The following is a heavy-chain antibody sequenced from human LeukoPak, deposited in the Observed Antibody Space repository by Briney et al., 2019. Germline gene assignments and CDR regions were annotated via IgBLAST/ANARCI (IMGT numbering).Heavy chain of an antibody. CDR3: VKDTSSGWY. J-gene: IGHJ4*02. Sequence: GGTLRLSCAASGFTFSSYGMSWVRQAPGKGLEWVSAISGSGGRTYYADSVKGRFTISRDNSKNTLFLQMNSLRAEDTAVYFCVKDTSSGWYWGQGTLVTVSS. D-gene: IGHD6-19*01. CDR1: GFTFSSYG. CDR2: ISGSGGRT. V-gene: IGHV3-23*01.